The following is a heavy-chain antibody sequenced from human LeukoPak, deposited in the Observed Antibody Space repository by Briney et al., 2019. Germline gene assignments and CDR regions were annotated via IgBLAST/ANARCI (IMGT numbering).Heavy chain of an antibody. CDR3: AGEDGSYGY. CDR2: ISGSGGST. CDR1: GFTFSDYY. V-gene: IGHV3-11*04. Sequence: GGSLRLSCAASGFTFSDYYMSWVRQAPGKGLEWVSAISGSGGSTYYADSVKGRFTISRDNAKNSLYLQMNSLRAEDTAVYYCAGEDGSYGYWGQGTLVTVSS. D-gene: IGHD1-26*01. J-gene: IGHJ4*02.